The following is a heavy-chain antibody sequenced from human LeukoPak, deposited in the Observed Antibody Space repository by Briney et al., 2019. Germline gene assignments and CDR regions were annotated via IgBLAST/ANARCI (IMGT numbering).Heavy chain of an antibody. V-gene: IGHV1-2*02. CDR2: INPNSGGT. CDR1: GYTFTGYY. D-gene: IGHD7-27*01. J-gene: IGHJ4*02. Sequence: ASVKVSCKASGYTFTGYYMHWVRQAPGQGLEWMGWINPNSGGTNYAQKFQGRVTMTRDTSISTAYMELSRLRSDDTAVYYCARGLGTGDINPSFDYWGQGTLVTVSS. CDR3: ARGLGTGDINPSFDY.